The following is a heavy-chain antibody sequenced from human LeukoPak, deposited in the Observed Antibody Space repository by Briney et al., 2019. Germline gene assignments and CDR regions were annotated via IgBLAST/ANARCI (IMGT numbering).Heavy chain of an antibody. CDR3: ARTPPDYGIDY. CDR1: GYTFVSYD. Sequence: ASVKVSCKASGYTFVSYDINWVRQATGQGLEWMGWMSPNSGNTGYAQKFQGRITMTKSTSISTAYMELSDLESEDTAVYYCARTPPDYGIDYWGQGTLVTVSS. J-gene: IGHJ4*02. CDR2: MSPNSGNT. V-gene: IGHV1-8*01. D-gene: IGHD4-17*01.